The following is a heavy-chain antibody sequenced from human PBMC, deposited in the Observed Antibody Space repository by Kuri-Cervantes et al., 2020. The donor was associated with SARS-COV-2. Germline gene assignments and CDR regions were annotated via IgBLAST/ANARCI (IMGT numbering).Heavy chain of an antibody. CDR1: GFTFSDYY. J-gene: IGHJ5*02. CDR3: ARIVGGGSWFDP. V-gene: IGHV3-11*06. D-gene: IGHD1-26*01. Sequence: GGSLRLSCAASGFTFSDYYMSWIRQAPGKGLEWVSSISSSSSYTNYADSVKGRFTISRDNAKNSLYLQMNSLRAEDTAVYYCARIVGGGSWFDPWGQGTLVTVSS. CDR2: ISSSSSYT.